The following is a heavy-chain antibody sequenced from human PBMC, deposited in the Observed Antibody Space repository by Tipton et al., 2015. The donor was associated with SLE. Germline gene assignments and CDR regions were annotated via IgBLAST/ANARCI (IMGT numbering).Heavy chain of an antibody. Sequence: LRLSCTVSGGSISSYYWSWIRQPPGKGLEWIGYINYSGSTKYNPSLKSRVTIAVNTSKNQFSLKLSSVTAADTAVYYCASQYSGSVDAFDIWGQGTMATVSS. CDR3: ASQYSGSVDAFDI. J-gene: IGHJ3*02. CDR2: INYSGST. D-gene: IGHD1-26*01. CDR1: GGSISSYY. V-gene: IGHV4-59*01.